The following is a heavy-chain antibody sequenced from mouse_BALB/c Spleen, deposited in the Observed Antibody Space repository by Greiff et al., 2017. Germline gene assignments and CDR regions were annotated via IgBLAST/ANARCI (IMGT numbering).Heavy chain of an antibody. V-gene: IGHV3-2*02. CDR1: GYSITSDYA. Sequence: EVQLVESGPGLVKPSQSLSLTCTVTGYSITSDYAWNWIRQFPGNKLEWMGYISYSGSTSYNPSLKSRISITRDTSKNQFFLQLNSVTTEDTATYYCARWDGSSWFAYWGQGTLVTVSA. D-gene: IGHD2-3*01. CDR2: ISYSGST. J-gene: IGHJ3*01. CDR3: ARWDGSSWFAY.